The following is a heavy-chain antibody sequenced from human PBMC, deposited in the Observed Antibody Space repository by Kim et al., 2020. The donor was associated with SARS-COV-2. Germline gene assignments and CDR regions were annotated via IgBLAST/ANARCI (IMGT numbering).Heavy chain of an antibody. J-gene: IGHJ2*01. CDR3: ARDPYCSSTSCKGYFDL. D-gene: IGHD2-2*01. V-gene: IGHV4-31*02. Sequence: LKSRVTISVDTSKNQFSLKLSSVTAADTAVYYCARDPYCSSTSCKGYFDLWGRGTLVTVSS.